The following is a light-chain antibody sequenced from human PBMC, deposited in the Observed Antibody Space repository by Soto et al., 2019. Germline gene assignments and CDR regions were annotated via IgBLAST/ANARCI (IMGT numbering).Light chain of an antibody. Sequence: DIQMTQSPSTLSASVGDRVTITCRASQTISSWLAWYQQKPGKAPKLLIYKASTLKSGVPSRFSGSGSGTEFTLTISSLQSDDFATYYCQQYNSYWTFGQGTKVDIK. CDR3: QQYNSYWT. V-gene: IGKV1-5*03. CDR1: QTISSW. CDR2: KAS. J-gene: IGKJ1*01.